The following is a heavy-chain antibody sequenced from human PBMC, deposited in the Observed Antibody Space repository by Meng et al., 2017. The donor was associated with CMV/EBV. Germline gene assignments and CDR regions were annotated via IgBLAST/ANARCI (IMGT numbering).Heavy chain of an antibody. CDR1: GYSFTSYW. CDR2: IYPGDSDT. D-gene: IGHD6-19*01. CDR3: ARQMRDDSSGWYAFDY. J-gene: IGHJ4*02. Sequence: GGSLRLSCKGSGYSFTSYWIGWVRQMPGKGLEWMGIIYPGDSDTRYSPSFQGQVTISADKSISTAYLQWSSLKAPDTAMYYCARQMRDDSSGWYAFDYWGQGTLVTVSS. V-gene: IGHV5-51*01.